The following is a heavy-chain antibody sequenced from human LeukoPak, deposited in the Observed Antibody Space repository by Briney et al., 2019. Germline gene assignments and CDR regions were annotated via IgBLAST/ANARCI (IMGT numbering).Heavy chain of an antibody. CDR2: ISSSGSTI. V-gene: IGHV3-48*03. D-gene: IGHD5-12*01. CDR1: GFTFSSYE. Sequence: GGSLRLSCAASGFTFSSYEMNWVRQAPGKGLEWVSYISSSGSTIYYADSVKGRFTISRDNAKDSLCLQMNSLRAEDTAVYYCARDPGSGYEEHFDYWGQGTLVTVSS. CDR3: ARDPGSGYEEHFDY. J-gene: IGHJ4*02.